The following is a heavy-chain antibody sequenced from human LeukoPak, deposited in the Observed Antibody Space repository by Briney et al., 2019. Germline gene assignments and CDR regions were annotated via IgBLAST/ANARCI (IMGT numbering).Heavy chain of an antibody. J-gene: IGHJ5*02. CDR1: GGSISSYY. CDR2: IYYSGST. Sequence: SETVSLTCTVSGGSISSYYWSWIRQPPGKGLEWIGYIYYSGSTDYNPSLKSRVTISVDTSKNQFSLKLSSVTAADTAVYYCARISYYYDSSGYYSNWFDPWGQGTLVTVSS. CDR3: ARISYYYDSSGYYSNWFDP. V-gene: IGHV4-59*01. D-gene: IGHD3-22*01.